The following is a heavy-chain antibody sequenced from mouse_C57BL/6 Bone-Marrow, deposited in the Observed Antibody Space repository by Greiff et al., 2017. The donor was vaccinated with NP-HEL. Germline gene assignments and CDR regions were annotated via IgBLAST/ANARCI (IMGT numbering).Heavy chain of an antibody. CDR2: ISSGGSYT. V-gene: IGHV5-6*01. CDR3: ATHYYSNYFDY. J-gene: IGHJ2*01. Sequence: EVQLVESGGDLVKPGGSLTLSCAASGFTFSSYGMSWVRQTPDKRLEWVATISSGGSYTYYPDIVKGRFTISRDNAKHTLYLQMSSLKSEDTAMYYCATHYYSNYFDYWGQGTTLTVSS. CDR1: GFTFSSYG. D-gene: IGHD2-5*01.